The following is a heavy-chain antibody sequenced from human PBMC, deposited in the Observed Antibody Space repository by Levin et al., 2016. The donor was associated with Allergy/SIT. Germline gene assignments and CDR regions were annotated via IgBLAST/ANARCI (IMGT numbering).Heavy chain of an antibody. J-gene: IGHJ1*01. CDR2: IYYTGST. Sequence: SETLSLTCTVSGASISSYDYYWSWIRQHPGKGLEWIGNIYYTGSTHYNPSLKSRVTISTDMSKNQFSLRLTSMTAADTAVYYCATAVVSAAEYFQHWGQGTLGTVSS. CDR1: GASISSYDYY. D-gene: IGHD2-2*01. V-gene: IGHV4-31*03. CDR3: ATAVVSAAEYFQH.